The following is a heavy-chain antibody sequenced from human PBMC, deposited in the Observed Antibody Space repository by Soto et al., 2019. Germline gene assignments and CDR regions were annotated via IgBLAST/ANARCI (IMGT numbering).Heavy chain of an antibody. CDR3: VRGGTAGGFDR. J-gene: IGHJ4*02. CDR1: GFRFKSFV. Sequence: QVQLVESGGGVVQPGTSLRLSCAASGFRFKSFVMQWVRQAPGKGLDWVAFTLYDGNNKDYGDSVKGRFTVSRDNSQNMLQLLLDVRRRENMAVYYGVRGGTAGGFDRWEQGALVSGSS. V-gene: IGHV3-30*19. CDR2: TLYDGNNK. D-gene: IGHD3-16*01.